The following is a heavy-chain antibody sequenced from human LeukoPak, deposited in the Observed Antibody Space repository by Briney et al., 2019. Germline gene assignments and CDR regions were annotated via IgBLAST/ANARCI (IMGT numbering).Heavy chain of an antibody. CDR3: ARRSVGVTGSGWYGLY. CDR2: RYPGYSAT. V-gene: IGHV5-51*01. D-gene: IGHD6-19*01. Sequence: GESLKISCKASGYSFTSDWIGWVRQMPGKGLEWMGIRYPGYSATRYSPSFQGQATISADKSISTAFLQWSSLKASDTAIYYCARRSVGVTGSGWYGLYWGQGALVTVSS. J-gene: IGHJ4*02. CDR1: GYSFTSDW.